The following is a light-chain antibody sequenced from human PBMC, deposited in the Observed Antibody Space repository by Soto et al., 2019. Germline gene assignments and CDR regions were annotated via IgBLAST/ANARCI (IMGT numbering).Light chain of an antibody. CDR3: TSYAGTYSFFYV. CDR2: EFS. CDR1: SSDVGAYNY. J-gene: IGLJ1*01. V-gene: IGLV2-8*01. Sequence: QSALTQPPSASGSPGQSVTISCTGTSSDVGAYNYVSWYQQLPGKAPKLIIYEFSKRPSGVPDRFSGSKSGNTASLTVSGLQAEDEADYYCTSYAGTYSFFYVFGTGTKVTVL.